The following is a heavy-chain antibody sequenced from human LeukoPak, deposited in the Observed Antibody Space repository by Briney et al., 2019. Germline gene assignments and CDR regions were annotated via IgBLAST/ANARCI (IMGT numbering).Heavy chain of an antibody. CDR2: ISSSSSYT. Sequence: PGGSLRLSCAASGFSFSSYSMNWVRQAPGKGLEWVSCISSSSSYTHYGDSVKGRFTISRDNAKSSLYLQMNSLRAEDTAVYYCARDRLGYCSGGSCYPYFDYWGQGTLVTVSS. J-gene: IGHJ4*02. V-gene: IGHV3-21*01. CDR1: GFSFSSYS. CDR3: ARDRLGYCSGGSCYPYFDY. D-gene: IGHD2-15*01.